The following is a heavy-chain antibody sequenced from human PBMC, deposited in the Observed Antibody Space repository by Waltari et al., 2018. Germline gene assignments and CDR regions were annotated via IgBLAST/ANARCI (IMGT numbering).Heavy chain of an antibody. V-gene: IGHV3-53*01. CDR3: AREVYRSGGH. D-gene: IGHD6-19*01. J-gene: IGHJ4*02. Sequence: EMQLVESGGGLIQPGGSLRPPCSAPGFNGSRNYLSWVRQAPGGGLQWVSILYSDGRTFYADSVKGRFTISRDNSKNTVYLEMNSLRAEDTAMYYCAREVYRSGGHWGQGTLVTVSS. CDR1: GFNGSRNY. CDR2: LYSDGRT.